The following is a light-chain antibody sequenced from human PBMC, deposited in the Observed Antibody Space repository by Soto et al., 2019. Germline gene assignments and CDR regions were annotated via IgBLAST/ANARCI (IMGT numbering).Light chain of an antibody. Sequence: QSVLTQPASVSGSPGQSITISCTGTSSDVGAYNFVSWYQQHPSKAPKLMIYEVSNRPSGVSNRFSGSKSGNTASLTISGLQAEDEADYYCSSYTSSSTRVFGTGTKLTVL. CDR1: SSDVGAYNF. J-gene: IGLJ1*01. CDR2: EVS. CDR3: SSYTSSSTRV. V-gene: IGLV2-14*01.